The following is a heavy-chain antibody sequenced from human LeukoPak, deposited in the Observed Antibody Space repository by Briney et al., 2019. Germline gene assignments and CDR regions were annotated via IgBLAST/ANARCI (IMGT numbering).Heavy chain of an antibody. CDR2: ISSSSRYI. CDR3: ANQNIVVVPAAMSWFDP. Sequence: PGGSLRLSCAASGFTFSTYSMNWVRQAPGKGLEWVSSISSSSRYIYNADSVKGRFTISRDNAKNSLYLQMNSLRAEDTAVYYCANQNIVVVPAAMSWFDPWGQGTLVTVSS. J-gene: IGHJ5*02. V-gene: IGHV3-21*04. D-gene: IGHD2-2*01. CDR1: GFTFSTYS.